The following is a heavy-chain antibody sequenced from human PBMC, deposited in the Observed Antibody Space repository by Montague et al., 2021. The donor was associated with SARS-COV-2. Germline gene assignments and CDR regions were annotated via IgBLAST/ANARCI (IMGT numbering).Heavy chain of an antibody. CDR1: GGSITTTSHY. J-gene: IGHJ5*02. Sequence: TLSLTCTVSGGSITTTSHYWGWIRPPPGKGLEWIGSIYYSGYTHYNPSLKTRLTLSVDTSTNQFSLKLSSVTAADTAVYHCARLGPGPQGEESWGQGTVVIVSS. CDR2: IYYSGYT. V-gene: IGHV4-39*01. CDR3: ARLGPGPQGEES. D-gene: IGHD3-16*01.